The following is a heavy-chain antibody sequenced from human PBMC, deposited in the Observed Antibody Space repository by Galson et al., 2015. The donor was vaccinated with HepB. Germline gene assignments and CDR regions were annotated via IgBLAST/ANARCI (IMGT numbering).Heavy chain of an antibody. V-gene: IGHV3-23*01. Sequence: SLRLSCAASGFTFSSYAMSWVRQAPGKGLEWVSAISGSGGSTYYADSVKGRFTISRDNSKNTLYLQMNSLRAEDTAVYYCAKSGEGDPRGAIAFDIWGQGTMVTVSS. CDR2: ISGSGGST. J-gene: IGHJ3*02. CDR3: AKSGEGDPRGAIAFDI. D-gene: IGHD2-21*01. CDR1: GFTFSSYA.